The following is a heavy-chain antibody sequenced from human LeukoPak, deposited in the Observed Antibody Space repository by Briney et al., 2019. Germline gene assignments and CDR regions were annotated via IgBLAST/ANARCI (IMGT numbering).Heavy chain of an antibody. CDR1: GYTFTGYY. D-gene: IGHD4-17*01. Sequence: ASVKVSCKASGYTFTGYYMHWVRQAPGQGLEWMGWINPNSGGTIYAQKFQGRVTMTEDTPTDTAYMELSSLRSEDTAVYYCATTTVTLGLNDYWGQGTLVTVSS. CDR3: ATTTVTLGLNDY. CDR2: INPNSGGT. V-gene: IGHV1-2*02. J-gene: IGHJ4*02.